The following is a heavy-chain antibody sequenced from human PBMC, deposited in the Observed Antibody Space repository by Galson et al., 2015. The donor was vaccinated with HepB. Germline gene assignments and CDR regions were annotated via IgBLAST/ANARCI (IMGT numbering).Heavy chain of an antibody. Sequence: SVKVSCKASGGTFSSYAISWVRQAPGQGLEWMGGIIPIFGTANYAQKFQGRVTITADESTSTAYMELSSLRSEDTAVYYCARDVRGIAAAGTGRWFDPWGQGTLVTVSS. CDR2: IIPIFGTA. CDR1: GGTFSSYA. V-gene: IGHV1-69*13. J-gene: IGHJ5*02. CDR3: ARDVRGIAAAGTGRWFDP. D-gene: IGHD6-13*01.